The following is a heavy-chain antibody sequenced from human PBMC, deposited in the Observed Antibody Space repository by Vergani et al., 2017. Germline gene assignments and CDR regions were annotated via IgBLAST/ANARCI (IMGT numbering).Heavy chain of an antibody. CDR1: GFTLSNYD. J-gene: IGHJ4*02. CDR2: IPFDGSNQ. Sequence: QVQLVESGGGVVQRGGSLRLSCATSGFTLSNYDLQWIRQGPGKGLEFVAFIPFDGSNQYYADSVKGRFTLSRDFYKNTLYLQMNSLRTDDTATYYCAKHFRGWGIDYWGQGTQVIVSS. CDR3: AKHFRGWGIDY. D-gene: IGHD3-16*01. V-gene: IGHV3-30*02.